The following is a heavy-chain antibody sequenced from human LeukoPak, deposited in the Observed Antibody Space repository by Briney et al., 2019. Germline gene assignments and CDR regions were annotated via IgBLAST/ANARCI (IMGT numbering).Heavy chain of an antibody. D-gene: IGHD3-22*01. Sequence: PSETLSLTCTVSGGSISSHIYYWGWIRQSPGKGLEWIGSVYYSARTYYNPSLKSRVTISVDTSKNQFSLKLSSVTAADTAVYYCARARYYYDSSGNPHDAFDIWGQGTMVTVSS. CDR1: GGSISSHIYY. V-gene: IGHV4-39*07. J-gene: IGHJ3*02. CDR2: VYYSART. CDR3: ARARYYYDSSGNPHDAFDI.